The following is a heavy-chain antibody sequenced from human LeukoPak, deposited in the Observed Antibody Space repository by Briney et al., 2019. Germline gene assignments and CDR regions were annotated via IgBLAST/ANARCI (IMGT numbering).Heavy chain of an antibody. CDR1: GYTFTSYD. Sequence: GASVKVSCKASGYTFTSYDINWVRQATGQGLEWMGWMNPNSGNTGYAQKFQGRVTMTRNTSISTAYMELSSLRSEDTAVYYCARGMVLRDGYYYYYMDVWGKGTTVTVSS. D-gene: IGHD4/OR15-4a*01. V-gene: IGHV1-8*01. CDR2: MNPNSGNT. J-gene: IGHJ6*03. CDR3: ARGMVLRDGYYYYYMDV.